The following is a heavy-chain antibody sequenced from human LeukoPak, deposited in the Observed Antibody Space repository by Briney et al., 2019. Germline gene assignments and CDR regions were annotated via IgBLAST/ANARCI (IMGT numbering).Heavy chain of an antibody. D-gene: IGHD2-21*02. CDR1: GGSFSGYY. J-gene: IGHJ6*02. CDR3: ARVLAYCGGDCRPPYYYYGMDV. CDR2: INHSGST. V-gene: IGHV4-34*01. Sequence: SETLSLTCAVYGGSFSGYYWSWIRQPPGKGLEWIGEINHSGSTNYNPSLKSRVTISVDTSKNQFSLKLSSVTAADTAVYYCARVLAYCGGDCRPPYYYYGMDVWGQGTTVTVSS.